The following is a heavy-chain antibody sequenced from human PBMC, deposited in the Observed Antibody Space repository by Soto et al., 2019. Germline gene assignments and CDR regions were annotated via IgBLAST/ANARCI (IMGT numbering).Heavy chain of an antibody. CDR2: TWYDESHK. CDR3: ATELNDMQAFDI. Sequence: QVQLVESGGGVVQPGRSLRLSCVASGFTFSTYGMHWVHQAPGKGLEWVAMTWYDESHKYYADSVKDRFTISRDNSKNTLYLQMNSLRDEDSAVYYCATELNDMQAFDIWGQGTMVTVSS. D-gene: IGHD1-1*01. V-gene: IGHV3-33*01. J-gene: IGHJ3*02. CDR1: GFTFSTYG.